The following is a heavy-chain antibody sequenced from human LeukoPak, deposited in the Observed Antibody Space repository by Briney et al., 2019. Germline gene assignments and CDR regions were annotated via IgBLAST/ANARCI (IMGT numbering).Heavy chain of an antibody. V-gene: IGHV5-51*01. CDR3: ARHGRLLLTELAWFDP. Sequence: GESLKISCKGSRYSFTSYWIGWVRQMPGKGLEWMGIIYPGDSDTRYSPSFQGQVTISADKSISTAYLQWSSLKASDTAMYYCARHGRLLLTELAWFDPWGQATLVTVSS. J-gene: IGHJ5*02. CDR2: IYPGDSDT. D-gene: IGHD2-15*01. CDR1: RYSFTSYW.